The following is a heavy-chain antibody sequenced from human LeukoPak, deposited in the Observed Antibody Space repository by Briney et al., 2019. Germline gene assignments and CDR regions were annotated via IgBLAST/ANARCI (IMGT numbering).Heavy chain of an antibody. J-gene: IGHJ6*02. CDR3: ARSPRSRGRPRYYYGMDV. D-gene: IGHD3-22*01. Sequence: GGSLRLSCAASGFTFSSYAMSWVRQAPGKGLEWVSAISGSGGSTYYADSVKGRFTTSRDNSKNTLYLQMNSLRAEDTAVYYCARSPRSRGRPRYYYGMDVWGQGTTVTVSS. CDR1: GFTFSSYA. V-gene: IGHV3-23*01. CDR2: ISGSGGST.